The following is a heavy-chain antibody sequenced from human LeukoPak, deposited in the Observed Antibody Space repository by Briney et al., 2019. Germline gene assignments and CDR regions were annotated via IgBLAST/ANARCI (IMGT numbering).Heavy chain of an antibody. D-gene: IGHD2-2*01. Sequence: PSETLSLTCTVSGGSISSDYWSWLRQPPGKGLEGIGWISYSGSTTYNPSLKTRGTISLDTSKNQFSLKLSSVTAADTAVYYCARQASCSGTNCYPFDYWGQGTLVTVSS. CDR3: ARQASCSGTNCYPFDY. CDR1: GGSISSDY. V-gene: IGHV4-59*08. CDR2: ISYSGST. J-gene: IGHJ4*02.